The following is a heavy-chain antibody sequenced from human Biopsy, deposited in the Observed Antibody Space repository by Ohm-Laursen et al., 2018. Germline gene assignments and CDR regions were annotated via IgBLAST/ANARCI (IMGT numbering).Heavy chain of an antibody. J-gene: IGHJ2*01. CDR2: VYYTGST. V-gene: IGHV4-59*01. CDR3: ARDRGYYSDRTVPGYFDL. Sequence: TLSLTCTVSGDSISSYYWSWIRQPPGKRLQWIGYVYYTGSTDYNPSLQSRVTISVDTSKNHFSLRLRSVTPADTAIYYCARDRGYYSDRTVPGYFDLWGRGTLVTVSS. D-gene: IGHD3-22*01. CDR1: GDSISSYY.